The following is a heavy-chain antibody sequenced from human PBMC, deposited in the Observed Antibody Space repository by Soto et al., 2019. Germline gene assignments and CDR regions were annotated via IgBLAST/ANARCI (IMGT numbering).Heavy chain of an antibody. CDR3: VKGSRLGYCSSTSCSNFDY. Sequence: GGSLRLSCAASGFTVSSNYMSWVRQAPGKGLEYVSAISSNGGSTYYADSVKGRFTISRDNSKNTLYLQMSSLRAEDTAVYYCVKGSRLGYCSSTSCSNFDYWGQGTLVTVSS. CDR1: GFTVSSNY. J-gene: IGHJ4*02. D-gene: IGHD2-2*01. V-gene: IGHV3-64D*06. CDR2: ISSNGGST.